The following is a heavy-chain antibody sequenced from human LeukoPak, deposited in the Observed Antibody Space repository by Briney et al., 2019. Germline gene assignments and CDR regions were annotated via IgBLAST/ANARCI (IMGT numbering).Heavy chain of an antibody. CDR3: GYYDSSGRLSS. CDR2: IYHTGST. Sequence: SETLPLTCTVSGYSIDSGYYWGWIRQPPGKGLEWVGSIYHTGSTYYNPSLESRLTILLGTSKNHFSLRLNSVTAADTAVYFCGYYDSSGRLSSWVQGTLVAVSS. D-gene: IGHD3-22*01. CDR1: GYSIDSGYY. V-gene: IGHV4-38-2*02. J-gene: IGHJ5*02.